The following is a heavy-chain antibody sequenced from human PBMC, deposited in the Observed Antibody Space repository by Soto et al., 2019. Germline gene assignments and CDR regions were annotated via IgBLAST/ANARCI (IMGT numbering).Heavy chain of an antibody. V-gene: IGHV4-59*01. Sequence: QVQLQESGPGLVKPSETLSLTCTVSSGSISTYYWSWIRQPPGKGLEWIGYIYYTGSTNYNPSLKPRFAISTDTSKNQSSLSLSSVTAAATAVYYCAGAPNWAYFDSWCLGTLVTVSS. CDR3: AGAPNWAYFDS. J-gene: IGHJ4*02. CDR2: IYYTGST. D-gene: IGHD7-27*01. CDR1: SGSISTYY.